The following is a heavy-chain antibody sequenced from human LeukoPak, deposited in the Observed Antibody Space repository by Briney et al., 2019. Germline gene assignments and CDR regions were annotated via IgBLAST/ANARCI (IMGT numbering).Heavy chain of an antibody. CDR1: GYTFTSYA. J-gene: IGHJ6*03. V-gene: IGHV7-4-1*02. CDR2: INTNTGNP. CDR3: ARKSVAATPRDIVYQYSYMDV. Sequence: ASVKVTCKASGYTFTSYAMNWVRQAPGQGLEWMGWINTNTGNPTYAQGFTGRFVFSLDTSVSTAYLQISSLKAEDTAVYYCARKSVAATPRDIVYQYSYMDVWGKGTTVTVSS. D-gene: IGHD2-15*01.